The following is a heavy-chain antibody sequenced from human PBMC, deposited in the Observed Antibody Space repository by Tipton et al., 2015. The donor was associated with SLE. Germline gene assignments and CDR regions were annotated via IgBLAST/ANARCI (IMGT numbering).Heavy chain of an antibody. V-gene: IGHV4-31*03. CDR2: SHYSGNT. D-gene: IGHD5-12*01. Sequence: TLSLTCSVSGGSISSGGYYWSWIRQHPGKGLEWIGYSHYSGNTYYNTSLKSRVTISVDTSKNQFSLKLNSVTAADTAVYYCARRHYSGPFDSWGQGTLVTVSS. CDR1: GGSISSGGYY. J-gene: IGHJ4*02. CDR3: ARRHYSGPFDS.